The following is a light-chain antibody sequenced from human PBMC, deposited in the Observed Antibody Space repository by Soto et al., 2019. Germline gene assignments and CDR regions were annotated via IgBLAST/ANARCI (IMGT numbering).Light chain of an antibody. CDR2: EDK. J-gene: IGLJ1*01. V-gene: IGLV6-57*04. CDR1: SGSIATNY. CDR3: QSYHSGNYA. Sequence: FMLTQPHSVSESPGKTVTISCTRSSGSIATNYVQWYQQRPGSAPTTVIYEDKLRPSGVPDRFSGSIDSSSNSASLTISGLKTEDEADYYCQSYHSGNYAFGTGTKLTVL.